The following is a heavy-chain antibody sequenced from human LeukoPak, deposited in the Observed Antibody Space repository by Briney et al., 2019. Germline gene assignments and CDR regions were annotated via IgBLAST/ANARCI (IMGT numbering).Heavy chain of an antibody. J-gene: IGHJ2*01. V-gene: IGHV4-59*01. CDR2: ISYSGST. Sequence: SETLSLTCTVSGGSISTYYWSWIRQPPGKRLEWIAHISYSGSTSYNPSLKSRARISIDTSKSQFSLKLSSVTAADTAVYYCARTLEGELRGRFFHYIDLWGRGTLVTVSS. CDR3: ARTLEGELRGRFFHYIDL. CDR1: GGSISTYY. D-gene: IGHD1-26*01.